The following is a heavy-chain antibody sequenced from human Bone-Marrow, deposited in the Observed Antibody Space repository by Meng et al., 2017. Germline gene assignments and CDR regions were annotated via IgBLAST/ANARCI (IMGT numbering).Heavy chain of an antibody. CDR3: ARDRHYDVSTGYGWFDP. CDR1: GGSIRSRNHY. J-gene: IGHJ5*02. CDR2: IFYTGSA. D-gene: IGHD3-9*01. Sequence: QVQFEESGPGLVKPSQTVSLTCTVSGGSIRSRNHYWSWVRQYPGKGLEWIGSIFYTGSAYYNPSLKSRIYISIDTSKNQFSLKLNSVTAADTAVYYCARDRHYDVSTGYGWFDPWGQGTLVTVSS. V-gene: IGHV4-31*03.